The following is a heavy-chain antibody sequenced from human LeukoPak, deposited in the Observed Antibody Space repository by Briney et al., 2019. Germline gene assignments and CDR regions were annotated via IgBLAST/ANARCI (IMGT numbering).Heavy chain of an antibody. V-gene: IGHV7-4-1*02. D-gene: IGHD3-22*01. Sequence: ASVTVSFTASGYTFTSYAMNWVRQAPGQGLEWMGWINTNTGNPTYAQGFTGRFVFSLDTSVSTAYLQISSLKAEDTAVYYCARDGGSGYYYHDYWGQGTLVTVSS. J-gene: IGHJ4*02. CDR2: INTNTGNP. CDR3: ARDGGSGYYYHDY. CDR1: GYTFTSYA.